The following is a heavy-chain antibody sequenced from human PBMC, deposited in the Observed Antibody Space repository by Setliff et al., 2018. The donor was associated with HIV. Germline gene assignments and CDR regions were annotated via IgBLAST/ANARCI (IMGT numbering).Heavy chain of an antibody. D-gene: IGHD1-26*01. V-gene: IGHV3-33*03. Sequence: GGSLRLSCAASRFTFSSYSMNWVRQAPGKGLEWVAVIWYDGNNKYYADSVKGRFTISRDNSKNSLYLQMNSLRTEDTALYYCAKDFSGSYTWDAFDIWGQGTMVTVSS. CDR2: IWYDGNNK. CDR1: RFTFSSYS. J-gene: IGHJ3*02. CDR3: AKDFSGSYTWDAFDI.